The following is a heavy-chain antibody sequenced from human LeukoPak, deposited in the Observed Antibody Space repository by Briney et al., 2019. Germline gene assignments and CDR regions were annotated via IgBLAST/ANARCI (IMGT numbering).Heavy chain of an antibody. Sequence: GGSLRLSCAASGFTFSSYGMHWVRQAPGKGLEWVAFIRYGGSNKYYADSVKGRFTISRDNSKNTLYLQMNSLRAEDTAVYYCARGSVFGVVTDFDYWGQGTLVTVSS. CDR2: IRYGGSNK. J-gene: IGHJ4*02. D-gene: IGHD3-3*01. CDR1: GFTFSSYG. V-gene: IGHV3-30*02. CDR3: ARGSVFGVVTDFDY.